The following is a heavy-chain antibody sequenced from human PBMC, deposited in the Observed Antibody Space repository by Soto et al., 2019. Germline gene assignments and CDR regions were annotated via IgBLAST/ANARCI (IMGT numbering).Heavy chain of an antibody. CDR3: ARDRSSSSEGGYYYYYVMDV. V-gene: IGHV4-31*03. Sequence: TSETLSLTCTVSGGSISSGGYYWSWIRQHPGKGLEWIGYIYYSGSTYYNPSLKSRVTISVDTSKNQFSLKLSSVTAADTAVYYCARDRSSSSEGGYYYYYVMDVWGQGTTVTVSS. CDR2: IYYSGST. D-gene: IGHD6-6*01. CDR1: GGSISSGGYY. J-gene: IGHJ6*02.